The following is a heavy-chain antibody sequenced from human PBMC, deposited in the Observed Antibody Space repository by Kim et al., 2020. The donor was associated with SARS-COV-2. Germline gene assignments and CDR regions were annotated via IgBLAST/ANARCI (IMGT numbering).Heavy chain of an antibody. D-gene: IGHD3-3*01. V-gene: IGHV3-48*02. CDR1: GFTFSYYS. Sequence: GGSLRLSCAASGFTFSYYSMNWVRQAPGKGPEWLSYISSNSKTITHADSVKGRLTISRDNAKNSLFLQMNSLRDEDTAVYYCTRETDLSFDIWGQRTKVTVSS. CDR3: TRETDLSFDI. CDR2: ISSNSKTI. J-gene: IGHJ3*02.